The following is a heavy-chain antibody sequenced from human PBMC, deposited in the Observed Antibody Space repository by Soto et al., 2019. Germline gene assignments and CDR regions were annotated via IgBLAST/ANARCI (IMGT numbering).Heavy chain of an antibody. CDR3: VKMAGLDAFDI. CDR1: VFTFSSYG. J-gene: IGHJ3*02. Sequence: GGSLRLSCAASVFTFSSYGMHWVRQAPGKGLEWVAVISYDGSNKYYADSVKGRFTISRDNSKNTLYLQMSRLRSDDTAVYYCVKMAGLDAFDIWGQGTMVTVSS. V-gene: IGHV3-30*18. CDR2: ISYDGSNK. D-gene: IGHD3-16*01.